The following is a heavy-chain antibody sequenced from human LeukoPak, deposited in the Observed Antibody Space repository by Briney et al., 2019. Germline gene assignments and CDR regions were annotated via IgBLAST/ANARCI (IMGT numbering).Heavy chain of an antibody. CDR3: ARGIRDSSGREYFQH. CDR2: MNPNSGYT. CDR1: GYTFTSYD. J-gene: IGHJ1*01. D-gene: IGHD3-22*01. Sequence: ASVKISCKASGYTFTSYDINWVRQATGQGLEWMGWMNPNSGYTGYAQKFQGRVTMTRNTSINTAYMELSSLRSEDTAVYYCARGIRDSSGREYFQHWGQGSRVTVSS. V-gene: IGHV1-8*01.